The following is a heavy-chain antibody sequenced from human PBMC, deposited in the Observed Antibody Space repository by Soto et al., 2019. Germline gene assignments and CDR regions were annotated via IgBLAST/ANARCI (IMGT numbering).Heavy chain of an antibody. CDR1: GFTFSSYG. CDR2: IWYDGSNK. Sequence: GGSLRLSCAASGFTFSSYGMHWVRQAPGKGLEWVAVIWYDGSNKYYADSVKGRFTISRDNSKNTLYLQMNSLRAEDTAVYYCARDDYRYSYYMDVWGKGTTVTVSS. D-gene: IGHD4-4*01. V-gene: IGHV3-33*01. J-gene: IGHJ6*03. CDR3: ARDDYRYSYYMDV.